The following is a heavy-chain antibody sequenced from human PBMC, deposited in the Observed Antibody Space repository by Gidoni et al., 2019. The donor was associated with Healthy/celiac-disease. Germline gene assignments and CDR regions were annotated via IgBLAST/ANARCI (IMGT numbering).Heavy chain of an antibody. CDR3: ARGTAMVPGDLDY. V-gene: IGHV1-18*01. Sequence: QVQLVQSGPAVQRPGDSVKFSCKASGYTFTSSGISWVRRAPGQGLEWMGWISAYNGNTNYAQKLQGRVTMTTDTSTSTAYMELRSLRSDDTAVYYCARGTAMVPGDLDYWGQGTLVTVSS. CDR1: GYTFTSSG. CDR2: ISAYNGNT. J-gene: IGHJ4*02. D-gene: IGHD5-18*01.